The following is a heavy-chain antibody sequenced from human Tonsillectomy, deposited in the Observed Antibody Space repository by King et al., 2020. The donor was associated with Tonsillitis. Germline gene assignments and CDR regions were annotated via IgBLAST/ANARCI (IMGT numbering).Heavy chain of an antibody. J-gene: IGHJ4*02. CDR1: GFTFSSYA. CDR3: AKEKNLIVVVPAASFDY. CDR2: ISGSGGST. Sequence: VQLVESGGGLVQPGGSLRLSCAASGFTFSSYAMSWVRQAPGKGLEWVSAISGSGGSTYYADSVKGRFTISRDNSKNTLYLQMNSLRAEDTAVYYCAKEKNLIVVVPAASFDYWGQGTLVTVSS. D-gene: IGHD2-2*01. V-gene: IGHV3-23*04.